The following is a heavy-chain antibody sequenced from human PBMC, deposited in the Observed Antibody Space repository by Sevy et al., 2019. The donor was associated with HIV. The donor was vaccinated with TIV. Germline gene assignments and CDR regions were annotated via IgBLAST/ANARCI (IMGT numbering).Heavy chain of an antibody. Sequence: GGSLRLSCAASGFTVSSNYMSWVRQAPGKGPEWVSVIYSGGSTYYADSVKGRFTISRDNSKNTLYLQVNSLRAEDTAVYYCARDTGGNRYGMDVWGQGTTVTVSS. D-gene: IGHD2-15*01. CDR3: ARDTGGNRYGMDV. J-gene: IGHJ6*02. CDR1: GFTVSSNY. CDR2: IYSGGST. V-gene: IGHV3-53*01.